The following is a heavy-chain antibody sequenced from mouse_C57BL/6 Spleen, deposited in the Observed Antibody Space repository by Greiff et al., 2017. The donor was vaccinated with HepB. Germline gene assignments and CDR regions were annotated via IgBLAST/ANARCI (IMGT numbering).Heavy chain of an antibody. CDR2: IRSKSNNYST. V-gene: IGHV10-1*01. CDR3: VRHGGNYAMDY. Sequence: EVMLVESGGGLVQPKGSLKLSCAASGFSFNTYAMNWVRQAPGKGLEWVARIRSKSNNYSTYYADSVKDRFTISRDDSESMLYLQMNNLKTEDTAVYYCVRHGGNYAMDYWGQGTSVTVSS. CDR1: GFSFNTYA. J-gene: IGHJ4*01.